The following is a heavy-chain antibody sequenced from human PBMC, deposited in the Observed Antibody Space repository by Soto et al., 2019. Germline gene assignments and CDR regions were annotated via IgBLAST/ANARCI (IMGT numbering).Heavy chain of an antibody. CDR3: PSHNGPLHVSYYLEMDV. D-gene: IGHD1-26*01. V-gene: IGHV4-39*01. CDR1: GGSISSSSYY. CDR2: IYYSGYT. J-gene: IGHJ6*02. Sequence: SETLSLTCTVSGGSISSSSYYWGWIRQPPGKGLERIGSIYYSGYTYYNPSLKSRVTISVDTSKNQFSLKLSSVTAAATAVYYCPSHNGPLHVSYYLEMDVWRQATTVSV.